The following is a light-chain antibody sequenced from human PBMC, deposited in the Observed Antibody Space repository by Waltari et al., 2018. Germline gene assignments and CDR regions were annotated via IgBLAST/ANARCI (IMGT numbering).Light chain of an antibody. CDR3: QHYYNYPWT. Sequence: AIRMTQSPSSFSASTGDRVTITCRASQCISSYLAWYQQKPGQAPKLLIYAASTLQSGVPSRFSGSGSGTDFTLTISCLQSEDFATYFCQHYYNYPWTFGQGTKVEIK. J-gene: IGKJ1*01. CDR2: AAS. V-gene: IGKV1-8*01. CDR1: QCISSY.